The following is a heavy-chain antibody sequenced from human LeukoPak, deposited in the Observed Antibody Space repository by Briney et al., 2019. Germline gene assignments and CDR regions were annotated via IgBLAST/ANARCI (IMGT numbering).Heavy chain of an antibody. CDR1: GGSINNYY. V-gene: IGHV4-4*07. D-gene: IGHD2-15*01. Sequence: SETLPLTCTVSGGSINNYYWSWIRQPAGKGLEWIGRIYTRGSTNYNPSLKSRVTMSVDTSTNQFSLKLSSVTAADTAVYYCARGRYCSADICSGGDAFDIWGQGTMVSVSS. CDR2: IYTRGST. J-gene: IGHJ3*02. CDR3: ARGRYCSADICSGGDAFDI.